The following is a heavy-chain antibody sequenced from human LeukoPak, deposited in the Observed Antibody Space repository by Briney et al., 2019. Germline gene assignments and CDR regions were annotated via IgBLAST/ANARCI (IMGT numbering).Heavy chain of an antibody. CDR3: SKRIAAAGTWYFDY. V-gene: IGHV3-23*01. D-gene: IGHD6-13*01. CDR2: ISGSGGST. CDR1: GFTFSSYA. J-gene: IGHJ4*02. Sequence: PGGSLRLSCAASGFTFSSYAMSWVRQAPGKGLEWVSAISGSGGSTYYADSVKGRFTISRDNSKNTLYLQMNSLRAEDTAVYYCSKRIAAAGTWYFDYWGQGTLVTVSS.